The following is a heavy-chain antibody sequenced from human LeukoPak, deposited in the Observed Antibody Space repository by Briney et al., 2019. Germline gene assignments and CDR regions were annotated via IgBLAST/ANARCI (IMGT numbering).Heavy chain of an antibody. V-gene: IGHV4-59*12. D-gene: IGHD3-22*01. J-gene: IGHJ4*02. Sequence: SETLSLTCTVSGGSISSYYWSWIRQPPGKGLEWIGYIYYSGSTYYNPSLKSRVTISVDTSKNQFSLKLSSVTAADTAVYYCASHYYDSSGYFPFDYWGQGTLVTVSS. CDR1: GGSISSYY. CDR3: ASHYYDSSGYFPFDY. CDR2: IYYSGST.